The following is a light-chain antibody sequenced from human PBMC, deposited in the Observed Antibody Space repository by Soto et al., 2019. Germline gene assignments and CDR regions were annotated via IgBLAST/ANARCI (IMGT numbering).Light chain of an antibody. V-gene: IGLV2-14*01. CDR1: SSDVGGYNY. Sequence: QSALTQPASVSGSPGQSITISCTGTSSDVGGYNYVSWYQQYPGKAPKLMIYEVSNRPSGVSNRFSGSKSGNTGSLTISGLQAEDEADYYCSSYTSSSTLYVFGTGTKVTVL. J-gene: IGLJ1*01. CDR3: SSYTSSSTLYV. CDR2: EVS.